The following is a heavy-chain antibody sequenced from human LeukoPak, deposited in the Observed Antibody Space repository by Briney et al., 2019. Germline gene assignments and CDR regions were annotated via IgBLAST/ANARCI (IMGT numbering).Heavy chain of an antibody. J-gene: IGHJ4*02. CDR2: IYDSENT. CDR3: AGHTYYYDSSGYWHYFDY. Sequence: SETLSLTCTVSGGSVSSGSYYWSWIRQSPGKGLEWIGYIYDSENTNYNPSLRSRVTISVDTSKNQFSLKLSSVTAADTAVYYCAGHTYYYDSSGYWHYFDYWGQGTLVTVSS. V-gene: IGHV4-61*01. D-gene: IGHD3-22*01. CDR1: GGSVSSGSYY.